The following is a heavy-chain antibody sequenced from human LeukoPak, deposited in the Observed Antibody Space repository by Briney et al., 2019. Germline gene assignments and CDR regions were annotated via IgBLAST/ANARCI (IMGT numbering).Heavy chain of an antibody. Sequence: PGGSLRLSCAASGFTVSSNYMSWVRQAPGKGLEWVSVIYSGGSTYYADSVKGRFTTSRHNSKNTLYLQMNSLRAEDTAVYYCASSTQLGYCSSTSCPGDAFDIWGQGTMVTVSS. CDR3: ASSTQLGYCSSTSCPGDAFDI. CDR1: GFTVSSNY. CDR2: IYSGGST. D-gene: IGHD2-2*01. V-gene: IGHV3-53*04. J-gene: IGHJ3*02.